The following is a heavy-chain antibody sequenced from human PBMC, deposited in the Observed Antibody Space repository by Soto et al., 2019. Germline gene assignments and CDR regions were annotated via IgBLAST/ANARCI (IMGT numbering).Heavy chain of an antibody. CDR3: ARVGIVVVPAARYYGLDV. V-gene: IGHV6-1*01. CDR1: GDSVSSNSAA. D-gene: IGHD2-2*01. CDR2: TYYRSKWYN. Sequence: SQTLSLTCAISGDSVSSNSAAWNWIRQSPSRGLEWLGRTYYRSKWYNDYAVSVKSRITINPDTSKNQFSLQLNSVTPEDTAVYYCARVGIVVVPAARYYGLDVWGQGTTVTAP. J-gene: IGHJ6*02.